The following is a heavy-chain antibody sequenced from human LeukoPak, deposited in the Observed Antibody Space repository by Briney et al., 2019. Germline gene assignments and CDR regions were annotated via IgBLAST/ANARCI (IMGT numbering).Heavy chain of an antibody. D-gene: IGHD1-14*01. Sequence: ASVKVSCKASGYTFTSYDINWVRQATGQGLEWMGWMNPNSGNTGYAQKFQGRVNMTRNNSISTAYMELSSLRSEDTAVYYCARAGALRDAFDIWGQGTMVTVSS. CDR3: ARAGALRDAFDI. V-gene: IGHV1-8*01. J-gene: IGHJ3*02. CDR2: MNPNSGNT. CDR1: GYTFTSYD.